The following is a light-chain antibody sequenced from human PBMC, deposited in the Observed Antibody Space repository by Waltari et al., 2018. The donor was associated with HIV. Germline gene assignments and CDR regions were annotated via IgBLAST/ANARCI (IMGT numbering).Light chain of an antibody. Sequence: DIQMTQSPSSLSASVGDRVTITGRASQGVRQYVAWYHQRPGDPPKVVIYGATILQAGVEPRFSASGSGTDFSLTISSLRAEDLGIYYCQTYNGPPFAFGGGTKV. J-gene: IGKJ4*01. V-gene: IGKV1-27*01. CDR2: GAT. CDR3: QTYNGPPFA. CDR1: QGVRQY.